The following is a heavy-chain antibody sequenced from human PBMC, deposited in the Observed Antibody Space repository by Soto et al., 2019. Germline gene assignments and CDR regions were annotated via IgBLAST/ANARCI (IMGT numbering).Heavy chain of an antibody. D-gene: IGHD3-22*01. J-gene: IGHJ3*02. CDR3: ARHYYDSSGYDDAFDI. CDR2: ISAYNGNT. Sequence: ASVKVSCKASGGTFSSYAISWVRQAPGQGLEWMGWISAYNGNTNYAQKLQGRVTMTTDTSTSTAYMELRSLRSDDTAVYYCARHYYDSSGYDDAFDIWGQGTMVTVSS. CDR1: GGTFSSYA. V-gene: IGHV1-18*01.